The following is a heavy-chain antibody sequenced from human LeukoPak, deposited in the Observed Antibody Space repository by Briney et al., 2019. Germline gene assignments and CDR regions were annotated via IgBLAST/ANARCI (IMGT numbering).Heavy chain of an antibody. CDR3: ARELAAAGTTLPYYYYGMDV. D-gene: IGHD6-13*01. CDR1: GGSISSYY. J-gene: IGHJ6*02. Sequence: SETLSPTCTVSGGSISSYYWSWIRQPAGKGLEWIGRIYTSGSTNYNPFLKSRVTMSVDTSKNQFSLKLSSVTAADTAVYYCARELAAAGTTLPYYYYGMDVWGQGTTVTVSS. V-gene: IGHV4-4*07. CDR2: IYTSGST.